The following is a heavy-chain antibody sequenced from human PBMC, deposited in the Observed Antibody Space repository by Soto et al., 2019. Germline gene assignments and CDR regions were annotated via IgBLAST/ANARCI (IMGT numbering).Heavy chain of an antibody. CDR2: IKSKTDGGTT. Sequence: GGSLRLSCAASGFTFSNAWMSWVRQAPGKGLEWVGRIKSKTDGGTTDYAAPVKGRFTISRDDSKNTLYLQMNSLKTEDTAVYYCTTVDTAMVGGYYYYYMDVWGKGTTVIVSS. J-gene: IGHJ6*03. CDR1: GFTFSNAW. D-gene: IGHD5-18*01. CDR3: TTVDTAMVGGYYYYYMDV. V-gene: IGHV3-15*01.